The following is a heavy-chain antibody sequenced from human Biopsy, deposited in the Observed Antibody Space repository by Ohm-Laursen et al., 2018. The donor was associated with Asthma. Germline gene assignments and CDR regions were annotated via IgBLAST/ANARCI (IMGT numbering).Heavy chain of an antibody. D-gene: IGHD3-22*01. V-gene: IGHV4-39*01. Sequence: GTLSLTCAVYGGSFSSNYWSWIRQPPGKGMEWIGSMYHSGRPYYHPSLKSRATISVDTSKNHLSLKLSSVTAADTAVYFCVRHQYSSSWSTFDYWGQGALVTVSS. CDR1: GGSFSSNY. J-gene: IGHJ4*02. CDR2: MYHSGRP. CDR3: VRHQYSSSWSTFDY.